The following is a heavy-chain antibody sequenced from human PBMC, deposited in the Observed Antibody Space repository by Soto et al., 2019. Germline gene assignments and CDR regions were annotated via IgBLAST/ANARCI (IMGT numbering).Heavy chain of an antibody. V-gene: IGHV4-31*03. J-gene: IGHJ5*02. CDR2: IYYSGST. CDR1: GGSISSGGYY. D-gene: IGHD2-2*01. Sequence: SETLSLTCTVSGGSISSGGYYWSWIRQHPGKGLEWIGYIYYSGSTYYNPSLKSRVTISVDTSKNQFSLKLSSVTAADTAVYYCARRYCSSTSCHPRAGNWFDPWGQGTLVTVSS. CDR3: ARRYCSSTSCHPRAGNWFDP.